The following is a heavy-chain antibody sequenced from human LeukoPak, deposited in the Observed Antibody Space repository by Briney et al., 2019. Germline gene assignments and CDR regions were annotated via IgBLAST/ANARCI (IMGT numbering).Heavy chain of an antibody. CDR3: VTYYYKSSCQLRAFDI. V-gene: IGHV3-23*01. J-gene: IGHJ3*02. CDR1: GFIFSSNA. CDR2: ITGSGGGT. D-gene: IGHD3-22*01. Sequence: PGGSLRLSCAASGFIFSSNAMNWVRQAPGKGLEWVSTITGSGGGTYYADSVKGRFTISRDNSRNTLYLQMNNLRAEDTAVYYCVTYYYKSSCQLRAFDIWGQGTMVTVSS.